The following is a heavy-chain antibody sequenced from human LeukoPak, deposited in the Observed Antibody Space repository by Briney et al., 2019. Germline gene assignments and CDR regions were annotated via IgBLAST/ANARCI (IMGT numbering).Heavy chain of an antibody. D-gene: IGHD4-23*01. CDR3: ASCARWEYYYYMDV. V-gene: IGHV4-39*07. J-gene: IGHJ6*03. CDR1: GGSISSSSYY. CDR2: IYYSGST. Sequence: SETLSLTCTVSGGSISSSSYYWGRIRQPPGKGLEWIGSIYYSGSTYYNPSLKSRVTISVDTSKNQFSLKLSSVTAADTAVYYCASCARWEYYYYMDVWGKGTTVTVSS.